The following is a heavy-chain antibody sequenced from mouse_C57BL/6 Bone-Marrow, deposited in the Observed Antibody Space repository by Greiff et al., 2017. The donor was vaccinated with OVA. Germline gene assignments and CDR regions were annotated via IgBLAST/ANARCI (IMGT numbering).Heavy chain of an antibody. CDR3: ARGYYGSRHREYFDV. V-gene: IGHV1-72*01. J-gene: IGHJ1*03. CDR1: GYTFTSYW. CDR2: IDPNSGGT. D-gene: IGHD1-1*01. Sequence: QVQLKQPGAELVKPGASVKLSCKASGYTFTSYWMHWVKQRPGRGLEWIGRIDPNSGGTKYNEKFKSKATLTVDKPSSTAYMQLSSLTSEDSAVYYCARGYYGSRHREYFDVWGTGTTVTVSS.